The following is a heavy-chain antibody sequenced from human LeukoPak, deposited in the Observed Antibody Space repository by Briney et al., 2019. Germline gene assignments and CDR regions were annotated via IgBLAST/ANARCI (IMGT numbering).Heavy chain of an antibody. D-gene: IGHD3-22*01. J-gene: IGHJ4*02. CDR3: ARDRRYYGSSGYYAFDY. V-gene: IGHV3-21*01. Sequence: GGSLRLSCAASGFTFSDYSMNWVRQAPGKGLEWVSSIGSSSTYIYYADSLKARFTISRDNAKNSLYLQMNSLRAEDTAVYYCARDRRYYGSSGYYAFDYWGQGTLVTVSS. CDR1: GFTFSDYS. CDR2: IGSSSTYI.